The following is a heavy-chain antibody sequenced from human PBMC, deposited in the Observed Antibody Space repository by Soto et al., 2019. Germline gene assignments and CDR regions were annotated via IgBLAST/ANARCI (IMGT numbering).Heavy chain of an antibody. J-gene: IGHJ5*02. CDR1: GYTFTSYA. Sequence: ASVKVSCKASGYTFTSYAMHWVRQAPGQRLEWMGWINAGNGNTKYSQKFQGRVTITRDTSASTAYMELSSLRSEDTAVYYCARRVGTGNWFEPWGHGTLVTVSS. CDR3: ARRVGTGNWFEP. D-gene: IGHD1-1*01. CDR2: INAGNGNT. V-gene: IGHV1-3*01.